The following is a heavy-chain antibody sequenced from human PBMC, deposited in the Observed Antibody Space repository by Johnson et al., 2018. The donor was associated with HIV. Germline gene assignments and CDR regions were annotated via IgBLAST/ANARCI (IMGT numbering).Heavy chain of an antibody. CDR2: ISGSGGST. Sequence: MMLVESGGGLVQPGGSLRLSCAASGFTVSSNYMSWVRQAPGKGLEWVSAISGSGGSTYYADSVKGRFTISRDNSKNTLYLQMNSLRAEDTAVYYCAKTCPLTAAGFPLNAFDIWGQGTMVIVSS. D-gene: IGHD6-13*01. CDR1: GFTVSSNY. CDR3: AKTCPLTAAGFPLNAFDI. J-gene: IGHJ3*02. V-gene: IGHV3-23*04.